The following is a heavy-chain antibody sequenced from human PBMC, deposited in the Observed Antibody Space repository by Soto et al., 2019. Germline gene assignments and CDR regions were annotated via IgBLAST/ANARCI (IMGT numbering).Heavy chain of an antibody. J-gene: IGHJ4*02. CDR3: ARNSSSSYFDY. V-gene: IGHV4-38-2*01. D-gene: IGHD6-13*01. CDR1: GSSITITYY. Sequence: SETLSLTCAVSGSSITITYYWGWVRQPPGKGLEWIGSIHHSGSVFESGSTHYNPSFKSRVTISADTSKNQFSLKLTSVTAADTAVYFCARNSSSSYFDYWGQGTLVTVSS. CDR2: IHHSGSVFESGST.